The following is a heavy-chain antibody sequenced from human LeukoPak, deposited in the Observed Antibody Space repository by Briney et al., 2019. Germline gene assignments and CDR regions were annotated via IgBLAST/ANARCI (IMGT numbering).Heavy chain of an antibody. D-gene: IGHD5-18*01. CDR1: GGSFSGYF. CDR2: ISDSGST. J-gene: IGHJ4*02. Sequence: SETLSLTCAVYGGSFSGYFWTWIRQPPGKGLEWIGEISDSGSTNYNPSLKSRVTISVDTSKNQFSLKLSSVTAADTAVYYCARAWGYSYGHDYWGQGTLVTVSS. V-gene: IGHV4-34*01. CDR3: ARAWGYSYGHDY.